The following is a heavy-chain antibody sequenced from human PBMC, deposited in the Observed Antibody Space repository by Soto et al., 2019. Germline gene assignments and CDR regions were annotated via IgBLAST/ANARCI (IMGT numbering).Heavy chain of an antibody. V-gene: IGHV3-23*01. CDR1: GFTFSSYA. D-gene: IGHD4-17*01. CDR2: ISGSGDST. Sequence: PGGSLRLSCAASGFTFSSYAMSWVRQAPGKGLEWVSGISGSGDSTYYADSVKGRLTISRDNSKNTLYLQMNSLRAEDTAVYYCAKEQRATVTWLFPHWGQGTLVTVPQ. CDR3: AKEQRATVTWLFPH. J-gene: IGHJ1*01.